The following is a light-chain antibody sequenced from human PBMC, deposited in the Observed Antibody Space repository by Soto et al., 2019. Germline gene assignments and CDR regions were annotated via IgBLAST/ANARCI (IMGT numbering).Light chain of an antibody. V-gene: IGKV1-5*01. Sequence: DIQMTQSPSTLSGSVGDRVTITCRASQTISSWLAWYQQKPGKAPKLLIFAVSTLHSGVPTRFSGSGSGTDFTLTISSLQPEDFATYYCQQRGTFGPGTKVDIK. CDR1: QTISSW. CDR2: AVS. J-gene: IGKJ3*01. CDR3: QQRGT.